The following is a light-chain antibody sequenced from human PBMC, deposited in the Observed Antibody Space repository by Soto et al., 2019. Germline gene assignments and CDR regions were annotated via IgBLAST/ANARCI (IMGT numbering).Light chain of an antibody. J-gene: IGLJ3*02. CDR1: GSNIGSNY. CDR2: KNN. V-gene: IGLV1-47*01. Sequence: QAVVTQPPSASGTPGQRVTISCSGSGSNIGSNYVSWYQQLPGTAPNLLIFKNNQRPSGVPDRFSGSKSGTSASLAISGLRSEDEAGCYCATWDDSLSGWVFGGGTKLTVL. CDR3: ATWDDSLSGWV.